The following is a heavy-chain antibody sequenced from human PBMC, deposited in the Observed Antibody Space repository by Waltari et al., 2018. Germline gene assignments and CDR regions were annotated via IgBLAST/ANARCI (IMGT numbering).Heavy chain of an antibody. CDR1: GGSISSGGYY. D-gene: IGHD6-6*01. J-gene: IGHJ2*01. CDR3: ARVQAARTYWYFDL. Sequence: QVQLQESGPGLVKPSQTLSLTCTVSGGSISSGGYYWSWIRQHPGKGLEWIGYIYYSGSTYYNPSLKSRVTISVDTSKNQFSLKLSSVTAADTAVYYCARVQAARTYWYFDLWGRGTLVTVSS. CDR2: IYYSGST. V-gene: IGHV4-31*03.